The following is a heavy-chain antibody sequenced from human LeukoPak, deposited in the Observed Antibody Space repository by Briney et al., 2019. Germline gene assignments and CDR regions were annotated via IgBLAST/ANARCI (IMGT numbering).Heavy chain of an antibody. CDR3: ARSLIGSDGY. J-gene: IGHJ4*02. CDR1: GFTFRNSW. Sequence: GGSLRLSCAASGFTFRNSWMHWVRQGPGKGLVWVSLVNRDGSATTYADSVKGRFTISRDNAKNTLYLQMNSLRAEDTAVYYCARSLIGSDGYWGQGSLVTVSS. D-gene: IGHD1-20*01. CDR2: VNRDGSAT. V-gene: IGHV3-74*01.